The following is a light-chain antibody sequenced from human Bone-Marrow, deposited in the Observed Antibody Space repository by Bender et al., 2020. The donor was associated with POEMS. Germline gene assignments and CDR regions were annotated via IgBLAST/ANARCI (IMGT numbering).Light chain of an antibody. Sequence: QSALTQPASVSGSPGQSITISCTGTSSDVGSYNLFSWYQQHPGQVPKLMIYEDTERPSGVSTRFSGSKSGNTASLTISGLQAEDEADYYCCSYAGSSPSVLFGGGTKLTVL. CDR2: EDT. CDR1: SSDVGSYNL. CDR3: CSYAGSSPSVL. J-gene: IGLJ2*01. V-gene: IGLV2-23*01.